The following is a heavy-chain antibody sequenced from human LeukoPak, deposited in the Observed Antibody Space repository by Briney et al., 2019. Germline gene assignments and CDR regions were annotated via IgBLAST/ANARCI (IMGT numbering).Heavy chain of an antibody. J-gene: IGHJ4*02. V-gene: IGHV3-30*04. CDR2: MSHDGSNI. D-gene: IGHD3-10*01. CDR1: GFVFSNYA. Sequence: GQSLRLSCAASGFVFSNYALHWVRRAPGQGLKWLTLMSHDGSNIQYLESVRGRFTIPRDNSKNTVYLQMNRLRDEDTAMYYCARGDGPGSYLIDYWGQGTLVTVSS. CDR3: ARGDGPGSYLIDY.